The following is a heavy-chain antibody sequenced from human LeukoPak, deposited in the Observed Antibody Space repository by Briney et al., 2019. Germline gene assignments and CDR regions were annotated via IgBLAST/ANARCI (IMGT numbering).Heavy chain of an antibody. J-gene: IGHJ4*02. CDR2: ISGSGGST. Sequence: GGSLRLSCAASGFNLDDHGMSWVRQAPGKGLEWVSAISGSGGSTYYADSVKGRFTISRDNSKNTLYLQMNSLRAEDTAVYYCAKDLSTTVVTPRTFDYWGQGTLVTVSS. CDR3: AKDLSTTVVTPRTFDY. D-gene: IGHD4-23*01. CDR1: GFNLDDHG. V-gene: IGHV3-23*01.